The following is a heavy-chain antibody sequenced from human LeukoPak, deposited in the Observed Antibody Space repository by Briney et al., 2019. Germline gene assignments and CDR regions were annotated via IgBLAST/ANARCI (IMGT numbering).Heavy chain of an antibody. CDR2: IYTSGNT. D-gene: IGHD6-19*01. J-gene: IGHJ4*02. CDR1: GGSFSIYY. V-gene: IGHV4-4*07. CDR3: ARVFSVAGTFDY. Sequence: SETLSLTCTVSGGSFSIYYWSWIRQPAGKGLEWIGRIYTSGNTYYNPSLKSRVTMSVDTSKNQFSLNLSSVPAADTAVYYCARVFSVAGTFDYWGQGTLVTVSS.